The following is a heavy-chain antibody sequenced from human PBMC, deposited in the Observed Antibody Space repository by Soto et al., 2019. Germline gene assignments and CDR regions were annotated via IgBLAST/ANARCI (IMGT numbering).Heavy chain of an antibody. D-gene: IGHD5-12*01. CDR2: INAGNGNT. Sequence: ASVKVSCKASGYTFTSYAMHWVRQAPGQRLEWMGWINAGNGNTKYSQKFQGRVTITRDTSASTAYMELSSLRSEDTAVYYCASGVDIVATASVRYYYYGMDVWGQGTTVTVSS. J-gene: IGHJ6*02. V-gene: IGHV1-3*01. CDR3: ASGVDIVATASVRYYYYGMDV. CDR1: GYTFTSYA.